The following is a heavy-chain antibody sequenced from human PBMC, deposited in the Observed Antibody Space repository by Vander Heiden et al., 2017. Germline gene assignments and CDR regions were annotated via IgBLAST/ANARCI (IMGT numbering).Heavy chain of an antibody. V-gene: IGHV4-39*01. Sequence: QLQLQASGPGLVRPSATLSLTSSVSRGSVRSSAYFWAWIRQPPGKGLEWIASIFYAGNTFYNPSLKSRVSISVDMPSDQFSLKLTSVIASDTAVYYCARHDSGLWYFDLWGRGTLVTVSS. CDR2: IFYAGNT. D-gene: IGHD3-10*01. CDR3: ARHDSGLWYFDL. J-gene: IGHJ2*01. CDR1: RGSVRSSAYF.